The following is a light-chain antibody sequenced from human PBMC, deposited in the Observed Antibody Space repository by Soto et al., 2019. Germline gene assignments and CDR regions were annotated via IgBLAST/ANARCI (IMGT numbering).Light chain of an antibody. CDR2: DAS. V-gene: IGKV3-11*01. Sequence: EIVLTQSPATLSLSPGERAALSCRASQSVSSHLAWYQQKPGQAPRLLIYDASNRATGIPARFSGSVSGTNFTLIISSLEPEDLAVYYCQQRSNWPLTFGGGTKVEIK. CDR3: QQRSNWPLT. J-gene: IGKJ4*01. CDR1: QSVSSH.